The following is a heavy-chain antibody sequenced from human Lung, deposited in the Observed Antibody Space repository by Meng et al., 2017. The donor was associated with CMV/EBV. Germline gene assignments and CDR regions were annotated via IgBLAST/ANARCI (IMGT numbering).Heavy chain of an antibody. V-gene: IGHV3-66*02. CDR1: GFTVSSNY. CDR3: AAVEENSSDETRDAFDL. CDR2: IYTGGIT. D-gene: IGHD6-13*01. J-gene: IGHJ3*01. Sequence: GGSLRLXCAVSGFTVSSNYMSWVRQALGKGLEWVSVIYTGGITYYADSVKGGFTISRDNSKNTLYLQMTSLRADDTAVYYCAAVEENSSDETRDAFDLWGQGTXVTVSS.